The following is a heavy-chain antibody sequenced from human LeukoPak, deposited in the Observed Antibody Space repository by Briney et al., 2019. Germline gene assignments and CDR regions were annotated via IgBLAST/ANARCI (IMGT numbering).Heavy chain of an antibody. D-gene: IGHD2/OR15-2a*01. Sequence: ASVKVSCKASGYTFTSYGISWVRQAPGQGLEWMGWISAYNGNTNYAQKLQGRVTMTTDTSTSTAYMELRSLRSDDTAVYYCARDFSRRGSNAFDIWGQGTMVTVSS. CDR1: GYTFTSYG. CDR2: ISAYNGNT. V-gene: IGHV1-18*01. J-gene: IGHJ3*02. CDR3: ARDFSRRGSNAFDI.